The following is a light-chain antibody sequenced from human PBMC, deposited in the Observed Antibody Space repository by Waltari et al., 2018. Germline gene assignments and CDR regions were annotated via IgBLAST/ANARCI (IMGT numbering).Light chain of an antibody. CDR2: AAS. CDR1: QSISSY. V-gene: IGKV1-39*01. CDR3: QQSYSTPPEWT. J-gene: IGKJ1*01. Sequence: DIQMTQSPSSLSASVGDRVTITCRESQSISSYLNWYQQKPGKAPKLLIYAASSLQSGVPSRLSGSGSGTDFTLTISSLQPEDFATYYCQQSYSTPPEWTFGQGTKVEIK.